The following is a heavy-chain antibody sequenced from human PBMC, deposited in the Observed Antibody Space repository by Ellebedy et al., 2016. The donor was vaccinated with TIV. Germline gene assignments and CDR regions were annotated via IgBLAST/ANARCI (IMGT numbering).Heavy chain of an antibody. CDR2: INPSGGST. J-gene: IGHJ6*02. CDR3: AREEPYGSGTKDYGMDV. V-gene: IGHV1-46*04. Sequence: AASVKVSCKASGYTFTSYYMRWVRQAPGQGLEWMGIINPSGGSTSYAQKLQGRVTMTRDTSTSTVYMELSSLRSEDTAVYYCAREEPYGSGTKDYGMDVWGQGTTVTVSS. CDR1: GYTFTSYY. D-gene: IGHD3-10*01.